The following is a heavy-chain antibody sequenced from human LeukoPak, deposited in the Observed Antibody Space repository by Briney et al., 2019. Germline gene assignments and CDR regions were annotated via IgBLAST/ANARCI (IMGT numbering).Heavy chain of an antibody. J-gene: IGHJ4*02. CDR1: GGSISSYYW. V-gene: IGHV2-5*08. Sequence: TLSLTCTVSGGSISSYYWSWIRQPPGKALEWLALLYWDEDRRYSPSLESRLTITKDTSKNQVVLTMTNMDPVDTATYYCAHSLRYFDWLSPRPYYFDFWGQGTLVTVSS. D-gene: IGHD3-9*01. CDR3: AHSLRYFDWLSPRPYYFDF. CDR2: LYWDEDR.